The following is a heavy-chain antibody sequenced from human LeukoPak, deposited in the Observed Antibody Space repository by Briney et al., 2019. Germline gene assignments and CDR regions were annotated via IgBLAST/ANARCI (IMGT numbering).Heavy chain of an antibody. Sequence: PSETLSLTCTVSGGSISSYYWSWIRQPPGKGLEWIGYIYYIGSTNYNPSLKSRVTVSVDTSKNQFSLKLSSVTAADTAVYYCARTWVGGYSYGYRFWFDPWGQGTLVTVSS. D-gene: IGHD5-18*01. CDR3: ARTWVGGYSYGYRFWFDP. J-gene: IGHJ5*02. V-gene: IGHV4-59*01. CDR2: IYYIGST. CDR1: GGSISSYY.